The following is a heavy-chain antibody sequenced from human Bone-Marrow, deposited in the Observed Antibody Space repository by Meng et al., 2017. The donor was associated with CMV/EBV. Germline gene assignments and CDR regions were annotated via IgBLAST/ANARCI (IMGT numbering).Heavy chain of an antibody. J-gene: IGHJ4*02. CDR1: GGSISSSSYY. CDR3: ARETAGIAAFDY. V-gene: IGHV4-39*07. Sequence: SETLSLTYPVSGGSISSSSYYWGWIRQPPGKGLEWIGSIYYSGSTYYNPSLKSRVTISVDTSKNQFSLKLSSVTAADTAVYYCARETAGIAAFDYWGQGTLVTVSS. D-gene: IGHD6-13*01. CDR2: IYYSGST.